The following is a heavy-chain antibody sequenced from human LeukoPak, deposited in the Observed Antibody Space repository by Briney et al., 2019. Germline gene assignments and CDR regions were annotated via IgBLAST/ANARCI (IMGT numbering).Heavy chain of an antibody. V-gene: IGHV4-34*01. CDR2: INHSGST. CDR1: GGSFSGYY. J-gene: IGHJ4*02. CDR3: ARGGLLGVVVAATNPGIDY. D-gene: IGHD2-15*01. Sequence: SETLSLTCAVYGGSFSGYYWSWIRQSPGKGLEWIGEINHSGSTNYNPSLKSRVTISVDTSKNQFSLKLSSVTAADTAVYYCARGGLLGVVVAATNPGIDYWGQGTLVTVSS.